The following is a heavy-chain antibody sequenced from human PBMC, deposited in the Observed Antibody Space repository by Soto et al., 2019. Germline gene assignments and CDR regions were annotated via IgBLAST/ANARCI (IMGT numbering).Heavy chain of an antibody. CDR2: IYRTGST. Sequence: SETLSLTFSVCDGYFTRKNWCAWVRLPPGHGLEWIGEIYRTGSTNYNPYLKSRVTISREKSENQFSLKVNSLTAADTVVYYCASRDPGTSVEYWGQGTLVTVSS. D-gene: IGHD1-7*01. V-gene: IGHV4-4*02. CDR1: DGYFTRKNW. CDR3: ASRDPGTSVEY. J-gene: IGHJ4*02.